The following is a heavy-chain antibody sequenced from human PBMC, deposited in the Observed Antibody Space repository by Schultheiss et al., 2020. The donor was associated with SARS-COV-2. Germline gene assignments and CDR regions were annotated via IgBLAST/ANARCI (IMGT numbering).Heavy chain of an antibody. V-gene: IGHV2-5*02. CDR1: GFSLSTSGVG. J-gene: IGHJ4*02. CDR3: AHGGATFDY. D-gene: IGHD1-26*01. Sequence: SGPTLVKPTQTLTLTCTFSGFSLSTSGVGVDCIRRPPRKALEWLALVYWDDAERFSPSVKSRLTITKDTPKNQVVLTMTNMDPVDTATYYCAHGGATFDYWGQGVLVTVSS. CDR2: VYWDDAE.